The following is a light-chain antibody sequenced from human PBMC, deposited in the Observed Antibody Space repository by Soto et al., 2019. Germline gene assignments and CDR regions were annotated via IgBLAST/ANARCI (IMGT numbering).Light chain of an antibody. J-gene: IGKJ4*01. V-gene: IGKV3-20*01. CDR3: QQYGSSPLT. Sequence: EIVLTQSPGTLSLSPGERATLSCRASQSVSSSFLAWYKQKPGQAPRLRIYGASSRATGIPDRFSGSGSGTDFTLTISRLEPEDVAVYYCQQYGSSPLTFGGGTKVEIK. CDR2: GAS. CDR1: QSVSSSF.